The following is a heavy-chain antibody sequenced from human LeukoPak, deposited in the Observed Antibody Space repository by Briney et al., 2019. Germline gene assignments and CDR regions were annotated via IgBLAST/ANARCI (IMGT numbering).Heavy chain of an antibody. CDR1: GFTFSSSW. Sequence: GGSLRLSCAASGFTFSSSWMSWVRQAPGKGLEWVANIRPDGSEKFHVDSVKGRFTISRDNSKSSLSLQMNSLRAEDTAVYYCARYGLTAALDFWGQGTLVTVSS. D-gene: IGHD2-21*02. J-gene: IGHJ4*02. CDR2: IRPDGSEK. V-gene: IGHV3-7*01. CDR3: ARYGLTAALDF.